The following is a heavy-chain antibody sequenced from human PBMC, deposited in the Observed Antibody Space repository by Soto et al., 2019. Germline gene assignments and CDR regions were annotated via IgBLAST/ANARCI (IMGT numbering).Heavy chain of an antibody. CDR2: ISYDSDTI. CDR3: ARLYYDYV. J-gene: IGHJ6*02. CDR1: GFTFGTYS. V-gene: IGHV3-48*02. Sequence: LRLSCAGSGFTFGTYSMNWVRQAAGKGLEWIAYISYDSDTIQYADSVKGRFTISRDNAKNSLYLQMNSLRDENTAVYYCARLYYDYVWGQGTTVTVSS. D-gene: IGHD3-3*01.